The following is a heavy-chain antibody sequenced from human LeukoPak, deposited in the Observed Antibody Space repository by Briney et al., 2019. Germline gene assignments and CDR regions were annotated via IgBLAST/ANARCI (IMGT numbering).Heavy chain of an antibody. V-gene: IGHV3-7*04. CDR3: ARGDNSAFDI. Sequence: PGGSLRLACAASGFTFRSYRVNWVRQAPGQGLEWVASIKQGESERYYVDSVNGRFTISRDNAKNSLYLQMNRLRAEDTAVYYCARGDNSAFDIWGQGTMVTVSS. J-gene: IGHJ3*02. D-gene: IGHD3-22*01. CDR2: IKQGESER. CDR1: GFTFRSYR.